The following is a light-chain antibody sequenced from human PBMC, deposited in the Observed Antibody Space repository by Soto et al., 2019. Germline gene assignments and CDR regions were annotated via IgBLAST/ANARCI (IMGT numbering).Light chain of an antibody. Sequence: ETVLTQSPGTLSLSPGERATLSCRASQTIRSNYLAWYRQTPGQAPRLLIYGASNRATGIADRFSGSGSGTDFTLIISILEPEDFAQYYCQKYGSSPWTFGQGTKVEIK. V-gene: IGKV3-20*01. CDR1: QTIRSNY. J-gene: IGKJ1*01. CDR3: QKYGSSPWT. CDR2: GAS.